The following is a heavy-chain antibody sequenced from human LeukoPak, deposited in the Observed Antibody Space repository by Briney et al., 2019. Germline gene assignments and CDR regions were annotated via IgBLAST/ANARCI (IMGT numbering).Heavy chain of an antibody. CDR1: GFTFSSYA. Sequence: GGSLRLSCAASGFTFSSYAMSWVRQAPGKGLEWVSGIDWNGGSTGYADSVKGRFTISRDNAKNSLYLQMNSLRAEDTALYYCARAAYCGGDCYISLFDYWGQGTLVTVSS. CDR2: IDWNGGST. V-gene: IGHV3-20*04. D-gene: IGHD2-21*01. J-gene: IGHJ4*02. CDR3: ARAAYCGGDCYISLFDY.